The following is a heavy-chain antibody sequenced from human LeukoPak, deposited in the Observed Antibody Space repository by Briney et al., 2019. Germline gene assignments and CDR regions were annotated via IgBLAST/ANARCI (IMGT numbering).Heavy chain of an antibody. CDR1: GGSISSYY. D-gene: IGHD3/OR15-3a*01. Sequence: SETLSLTCTVSGGSISSYYWNWIRQPPGKGLEWIGYIYYSGSTNYNASRKSQVSISIDTSKNQFSLKLTSVTAADTAVYYCARQTGSGLFILPGGQGTLVTVSS. J-gene: IGHJ4*02. CDR2: IYYSGST. CDR3: ARQTGSGLFILP. V-gene: IGHV4-59*08.